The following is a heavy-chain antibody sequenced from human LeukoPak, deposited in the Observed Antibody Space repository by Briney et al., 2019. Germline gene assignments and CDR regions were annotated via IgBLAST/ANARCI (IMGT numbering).Heavy chain of an antibody. V-gene: IGHV1-18*01. Sequence: ASVKVSCKASGYTFTSYGISWVRQAPGQGLEWMGWISAYNGNTNYAQKLQGRVTMTTDTSTSTAYTELRSLRSDDTAVYYCARDPYTYYYDSSGYYSDWGQGTLVTVSS. CDR3: ARDPYTYYYDSSGYYSD. CDR2: ISAYNGNT. J-gene: IGHJ4*02. D-gene: IGHD3-22*01. CDR1: GYTFTSYG.